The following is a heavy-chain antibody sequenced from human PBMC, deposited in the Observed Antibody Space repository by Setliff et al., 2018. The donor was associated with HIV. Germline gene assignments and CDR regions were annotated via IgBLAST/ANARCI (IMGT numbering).Heavy chain of an antibody. D-gene: IGHD6-13*01. Sequence: PGGSLRLSCAASGFSFSDYHMNWVRQAPGKGLEWVSYISSSSSTIYYADSVKGRFTISRDNSKNTLYLQMDSLIAEDTAVYYCTKNLYSSRWSPLDYWGQGTLVTVSS. CDR3: TKNLYSSRWSPLDY. J-gene: IGHJ4*02. V-gene: IGHV3-48*01. CDR2: ISSSSSTI. CDR1: GFSFSDYH.